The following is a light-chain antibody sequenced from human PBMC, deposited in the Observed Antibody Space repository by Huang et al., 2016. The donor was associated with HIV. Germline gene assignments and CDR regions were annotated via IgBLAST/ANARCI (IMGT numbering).Light chain of an antibody. V-gene: IGKV4-1*01. Sequence: DIIMTQSPDSLAVSLGERATLNCRSSQSVYSSSTSKDYMAWFQQKPGQPPRLLLFWASTSEAGVPDRFTGSGSGTHFTLTIASLEAEDAAIYYCQQYYSSPQTFGQGTRVEVK. CDR3: QQYYSSPQT. J-gene: IGKJ1*01. CDR2: WAS. CDR1: QSVYSSSTSKDY.